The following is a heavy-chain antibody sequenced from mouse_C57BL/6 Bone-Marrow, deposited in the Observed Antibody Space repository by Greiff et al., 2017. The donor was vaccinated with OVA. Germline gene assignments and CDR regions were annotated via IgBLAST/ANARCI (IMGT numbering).Heavy chain of an antibody. CDR3: AKIYYYGSRAWFAY. V-gene: IGHV1-50*01. D-gene: IGHD1-1*01. J-gene: IGHJ3*01. Sequence: VQLQQPGAELVKPGASVKLSCKASGYTFTSYWMQWVKQRPGQGLEWIGEIDPSDSYTNYNQKFKGKATLTVDTSSSTAYMQLSSLTSEDSAVYYCAKIYYYGSRAWFAYWGQGTLVTVSA. CDR1: GYTFTSYW. CDR2: IDPSDSYT.